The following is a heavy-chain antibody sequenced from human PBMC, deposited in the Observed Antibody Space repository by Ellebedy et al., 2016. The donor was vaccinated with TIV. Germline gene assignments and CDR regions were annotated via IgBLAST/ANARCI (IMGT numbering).Heavy chain of an antibody. CDR1: GFTFSSYW. CDR2: IKQDGSEK. CDR3: ARVYDSIDY. J-gene: IGHJ4*02. V-gene: IGHV3-7*01. D-gene: IGHD3-22*01. Sequence: GESLKISCAASGFTFSSYWMSWVRQVPGKGLEWVANIKQDGSEKYYVDSVKGRFTISRDNAKNSLYLQMNSLRAEDTAVYYCARVYDSIDYWGQGTLVTVSS.